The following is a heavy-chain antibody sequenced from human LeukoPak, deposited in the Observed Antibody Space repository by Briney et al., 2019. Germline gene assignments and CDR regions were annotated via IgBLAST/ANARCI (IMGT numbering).Heavy chain of an antibody. D-gene: IGHD6-19*01. V-gene: IGHV3-23*01. CDR3: ACGWYNFDY. CDR1: GFIFSNYA. J-gene: IGHJ4*02. CDR2: INNSGDRR. Sequence: GGSLRLSCAASGFIFSNYAVSWVRQAPGKGLEWVSGINNSGDRRFYADSVKGRFTISRDNSKNTLYLQMNSLRAEDTAVYYCACGWYNFDYWGQGTRVTVSS.